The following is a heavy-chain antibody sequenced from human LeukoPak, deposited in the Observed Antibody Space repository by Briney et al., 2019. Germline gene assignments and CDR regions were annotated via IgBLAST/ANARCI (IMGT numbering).Heavy chain of an antibody. CDR2: ISSSSSYI. D-gene: IGHD4-17*01. Sequence: GGSLRLSCAASGFTFSSYSMNCVRQAPGKGLEWVSSISSSSSYIYYADSVKGRFTISRDNAKNSLYLQMNSLRAEDTAVYYCARVIPDNGPDFDYWGQGTLVTVSS. CDR3: ARVIPDNGPDFDY. V-gene: IGHV3-21*01. CDR1: GFTFSSYS. J-gene: IGHJ4*02.